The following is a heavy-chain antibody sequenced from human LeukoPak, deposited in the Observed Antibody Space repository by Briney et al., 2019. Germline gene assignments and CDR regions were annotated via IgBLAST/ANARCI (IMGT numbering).Heavy chain of an antibody. CDR3: AKAPVTTCRGAFCYVFDY. Sequence: PGGSLRLSSAASGFTLSGYAMGRDPPAPGKGLGWVSAISDTGNTYHAGSVKGRFTISRDSSKNTLFLQMNRLRPEDAAVYYCAKAPVTTCRGAFCYVFDYWGLGTLVTVSS. CDR2: ISDTGNT. CDR1: GFTLSGYA. D-gene: IGHD2-15*01. J-gene: IGHJ4*02. V-gene: IGHV3-23*01.